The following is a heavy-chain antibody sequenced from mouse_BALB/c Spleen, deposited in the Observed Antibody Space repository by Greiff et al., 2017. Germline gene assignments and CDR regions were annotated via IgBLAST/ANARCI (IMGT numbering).Heavy chain of an antibody. CDR1: GYAFSSSW. D-gene: IGHD2-3*01. Sequence: QVQLQQSGPELVKPGASVKISCKASGYAFSSSWMNWVKQRPGQGLEWIGRIYPGDGDTNYNGKFKGKATLTADKSSSTAYMQLSSLTSVDSAVYFCARDGLDYWGQGTTLTVSS. CDR2: IYPGDGDT. V-gene: IGHV1-82*01. CDR3: ARDGLDY. J-gene: IGHJ2*01.